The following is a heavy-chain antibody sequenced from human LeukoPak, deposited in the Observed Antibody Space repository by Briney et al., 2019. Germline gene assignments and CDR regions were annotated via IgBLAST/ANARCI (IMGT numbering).Heavy chain of an antibody. CDR2: VSYEGSYK. D-gene: IGHD1-1*01. Sequence: GRSLRLSCAAAGFTFSKFAMHWVRQAPGKGLEGVAVVSYEGSYKYYADSVKGRFTISRDNSKTTLYLQMNSLSAEDTAVYSCASAPGYGAAYYFDYWGQGTLVTVSS. CDR1: GFTFSKFA. CDR3: ASAPGYGAAYYFDY. V-gene: IGHV3-30*04. J-gene: IGHJ4*02.